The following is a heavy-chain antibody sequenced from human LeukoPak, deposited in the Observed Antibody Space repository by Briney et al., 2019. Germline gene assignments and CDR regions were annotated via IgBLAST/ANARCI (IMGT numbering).Heavy chain of an antibody. CDR3: ARDLTRFLEWLLPNYYYYGMDV. D-gene: IGHD3-3*01. V-gene: IGHV1-18*01. CDR1: GYTFTSYG. Sequence: ASVKVSCKASGYTFTSYGISWVRRAPGQGLEWMGWISAYNGNTNYAQKLQGRVTMTTDTSTSTAYMELRSLRSDDTAVYYCARDLTRFLEWLLPNYYYYGMDVWGQGTTVTVSS. J-gene: IGHJ6*02. CDR2: ISAYNGNT.